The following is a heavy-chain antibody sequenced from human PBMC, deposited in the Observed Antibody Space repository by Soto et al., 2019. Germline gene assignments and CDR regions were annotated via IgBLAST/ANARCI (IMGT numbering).Heavy chain of an antibody. D-gene: IGHD2-2*01. V-gene: IGHV6-1*01. CDR1: GDSVSSNSAA. CDR2: TYYRSKWYN. CDR3: AREPLDCSSTSCYAAFDI. Sequence: SQTLSLTCAISGDSVSSNSAAWNWIRQSPSRGLEWLGRTYYRSKWYNDYAVSVKSRMTINPDTSKNQFSLQLNSVTPEDTAVYYCAREPLDCSSTSCYAAFDIWGQGTMVTVSS. J-gene: IGHJ3*02.